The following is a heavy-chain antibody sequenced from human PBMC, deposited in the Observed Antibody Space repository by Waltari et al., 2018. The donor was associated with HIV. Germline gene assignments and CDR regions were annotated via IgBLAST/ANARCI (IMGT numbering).Heavy chain of an antibody. D-gene: IGHD1-26*01. V-gene: IGHV4-34*01. CDR2: INQSGST. Sequence: QVQLQQWGAGLLKPSETLSLTCAVYGESFSGYYWSWIRQPPGKGLEWIGEINQSGSTKYNPSLKSRVSISVDTSKKQFSLKLYSVTAADTAVYYCARKEVGATLKNAFDIW. CDR1: GESFSGYY. CDR3: ARKEVGATLKNAFDI. J-gene: IGHJ3*02.